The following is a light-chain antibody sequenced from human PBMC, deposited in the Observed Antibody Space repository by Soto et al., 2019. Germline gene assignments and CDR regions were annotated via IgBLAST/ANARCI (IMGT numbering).Light chain of an antibody. CDR3: QRGYTTPIT. J-gene: IGKJ5*01. V-gene: IGKV1-39*01. Sequence: DIQMTQSPSTLSASVGGRVTITCRASQSISSWLALYQHKPGKAPKLLIYATATLESGVTSRFSGSGSGTDFTLTISSLQPEDFATYNCQRGYTTPITFGPGTRLEIK. CDR2: ATA. CDR1: QSISSW.